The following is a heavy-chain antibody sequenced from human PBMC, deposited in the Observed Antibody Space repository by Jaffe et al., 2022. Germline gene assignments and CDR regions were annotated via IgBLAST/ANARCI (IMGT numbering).Heavy chain of an antibody. CDR3: TRVRGSCSGGSCDPFDY. CDR1: GFTFGDYA. D-gene: IGHD2-15*01. J-gene: IGHJ4*02. V-gene: IGHV3-49*03. Sequence: EVQLVESGGGLVQPGRSLRLSCTASGFTFGDYAMSWFRQAPGKGLEWVGFIRSKAYGGTTEYAASVKGRFTISRDDSKSIAYLQMNSLKTEDTAVYYCTRVRGSCSGGSCDPFDYWGQGTLVTVSS. CDR2: IRSKAYGGTT.